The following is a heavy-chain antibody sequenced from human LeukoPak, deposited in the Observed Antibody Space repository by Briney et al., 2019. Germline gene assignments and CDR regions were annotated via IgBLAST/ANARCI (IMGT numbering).Heavy chain of an antibody. CDR1: GFTFSNAW. D-gene: IGHD3-22*01. CDR2: IKSKTGGGAT. J-gene: IGHJ3*02. Sequence: GGSLRLSCAASGFTFSNAWMSWVRQAPGKGLEWVGRIKSKTGGGATDYAAPVKGRFTISRDESKNTLYLQMNSLKTEDAAVYYCTTRWYYDSSGYYRYAFDIWGQGTMVTVSS. V-gene: IGHV3-15*01. CDR3: TTRWYYDSSGYYRYAFDI.